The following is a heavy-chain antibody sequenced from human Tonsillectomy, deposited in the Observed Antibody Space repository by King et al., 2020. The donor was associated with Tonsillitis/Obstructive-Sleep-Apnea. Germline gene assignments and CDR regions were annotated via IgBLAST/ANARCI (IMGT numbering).Heavy chain of an antibody. V-gene: IGHV1-24*01. CDR3: ATVSSAGGAYYFDY. J-gene: IGHJ4*02. CDR1: GYTLTELS. D-gene: IGHD6-25*01. Sequence: VQLVESGAEVKKPGASVTVSCKVSGYTLTELSMHWVRQAPGKGLEWMGGFDPEDGETIYAQKFQGRVTKTEDTSTDTAYMGLSSLRSEDTAVYYCATVSSAGGAYYFDYWGQGTLVTVSS. CDR2: FDPEDGET.